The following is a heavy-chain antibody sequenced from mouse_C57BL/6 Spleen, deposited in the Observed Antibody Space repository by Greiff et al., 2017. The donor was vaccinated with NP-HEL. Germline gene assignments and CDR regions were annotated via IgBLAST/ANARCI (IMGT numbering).Heavy chain of an antibody. CDR1: GYTFTSYW. D-gene: IGHD1-1*01. CDR3: ARPHYYYGSSYYAMDY. Sequence: QVQLQQPGTELVKPGASVKLSCKASGYTFTSYWMHWVKQRPGQGLEWIGNINPSNGGTNYNEKFKSKATLTVDKSSSTAYMQLSRLTSEDSAVYYCARPHYYYGSSYYAMDYWGQGTSVTVSS. J-gene: IGHJ4*01. CDR2: INPSNGGT. V-gene: IGHV1-53*01.